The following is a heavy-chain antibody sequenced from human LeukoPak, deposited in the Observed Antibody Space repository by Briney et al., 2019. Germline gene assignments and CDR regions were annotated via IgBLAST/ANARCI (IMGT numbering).Heavy chain of an antibody. CDR3: ARSPPYPH. Sequence: GGSLRLSCAASGSSFSNNYMSWVRQAPGKGLERVSVISAGGSTYYADSAKGRFSISRDHSKNTLYLQMSSLSVDDTAVYYCARSPPYPHWGQGTLVTVSS. CDR2: ISAGGST. V-gene: IGHV3-53*01. CDR1: GSSFSNNY. D-gene: IGHD2-2*01. J-gene: IGHJ4*02.